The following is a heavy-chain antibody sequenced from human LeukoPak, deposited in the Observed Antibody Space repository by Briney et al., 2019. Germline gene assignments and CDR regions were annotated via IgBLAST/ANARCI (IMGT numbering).Heavy chain of an antibody. CDR3: ASEGGTYYYGSGSYEH. Sequence: SETLSLTCTVSGGSISSYYWSWIRQPPGKGLEWIGYIYYSGSTNYNPSLKSRVTISVDTSKNQSSLKLSSVTAADTAVYYCASEGGTYYYGSGSYEHWGQGTLVTVSS. D-gene: IGHD3-10*01. CDR2: IYYSGST. CDR1: GGSISSYY. V-gene: IGHV4-59*01. J-gene: IGHJ4*02.